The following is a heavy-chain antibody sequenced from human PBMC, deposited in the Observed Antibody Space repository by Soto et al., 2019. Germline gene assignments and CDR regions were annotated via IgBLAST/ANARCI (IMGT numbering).Heavy chain of an antibody. V-gene: IGHV1-18*01. CDR3: ERERYGDY. D-gene: IGHD1-1*01. Sequence: QVHLVQSGAEVKKPGASVKVSCKGSGYGFTTYGITWVRQAPGQGLEWMAWISAHNGNTNYAKKLQGIVTVTRETSTSKAYMELRSLRSDDTVVYSCERERYGDYWGQGALVNVSS. CDR1: GYGFTTYG. CDR2: ISAHNGNT. J-gene: IGHJ4*02.